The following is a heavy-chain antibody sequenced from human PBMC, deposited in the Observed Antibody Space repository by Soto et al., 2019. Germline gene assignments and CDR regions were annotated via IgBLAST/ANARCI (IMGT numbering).Heavy chain of an antibody. CDR1: GYDFTTYG. CDR3: ARGRYGDY. J-gene: IGHJ4*02. D-gene: IGHD1-1*01. Sequence: QVHLVQSGAEVKKPGASVKVSCKGSGYDFTTYGITWVRQAPGQGLEWMAWISAHTGNTDYALKSQGRGTVTRDTATSTAYMELRSPRSDDTAMYYCARGRYGDYWGQGALVTVAS. V-gene: IGHV1-18*01. CDR2: ISAHTGNT.